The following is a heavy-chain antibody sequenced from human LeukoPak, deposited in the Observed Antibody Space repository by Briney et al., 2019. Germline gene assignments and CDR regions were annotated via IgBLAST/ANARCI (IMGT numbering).Heavy chain of an antibody. D-gene: IGHD2-15*01. J-gene: IGHJ4*02. CDR1: GFTFSSYW. V-gene: IGHV3-74*01. Sequence: PGGSLRLSCAASGFTFSSYWMYWVRQAPGKGLVWVSRINSDGKTTNYADSVKGRFTISRDNAKNTLYLQMNSLRAEDTAVYYCARDNEFCTGGTCRLDFWGQGALVTVSS. CDR3: ARDNEFCTGGTCRLDF. CDR2: INSDGKTT.